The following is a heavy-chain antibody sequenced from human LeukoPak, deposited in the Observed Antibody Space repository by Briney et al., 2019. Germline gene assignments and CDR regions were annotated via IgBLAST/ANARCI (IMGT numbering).Heavy chain of an antibody. CDR2: IYTSGST. D-gene: IGHD3-3*01. J-gene: IGHJ3*02. Sequence: PSETLSLTCTVSGGSISSYYWSWIRQPAGKGLEWIGRIYTSGSTNYNPSLKSRVTMSVDTSKNQFSLKLSSVTAADTAVYYCARDLRPYNVLRFLEKRRDAFDIWGQGTMVTVSS. V-gene: IGHV4-4*07. CDR3: ARDLRPYNVLRFLEKRRDAFDI. CDR1: GGSISSYY.